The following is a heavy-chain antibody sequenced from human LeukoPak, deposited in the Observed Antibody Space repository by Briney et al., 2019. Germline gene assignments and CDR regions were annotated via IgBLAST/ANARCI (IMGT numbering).Heavy chain of an antibody. V-gene: IGHV3-48*02. D-gene: IGHD1-1*01. CDR1: GFTFSMFS. CDR2: ISSGSSTI. Sequence: PGGSLRLSCVASGFTFSMFSMNWVRQAPGKGLEWVSYISSGSSTIYYADSVKGRFTISRDSAKNSLYLQMNSLRDEDTAVYYCARDRGVTTRPRGYFDSWGQGTLVTVSS. J-gene: IGHJ4*02. CDR3: ARDRGVTTRPRGYFDS.